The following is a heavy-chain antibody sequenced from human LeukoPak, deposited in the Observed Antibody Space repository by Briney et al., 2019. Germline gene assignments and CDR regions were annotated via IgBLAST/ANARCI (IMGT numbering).Heavy chain of an antibody. CDR3: ARRKSAGLAGGLDY. D-gene: IGHD6-13*01. V-gene: IGHV4-31*01. Sequence: SETLSLTCTVSGDSISSSDYFWTWIRQHPGKGLEWIGYIYYNGNTYYSPSLKSLATISADTSKNQFSLNLGSVTAADTAVYYCARRKSAGLAGGLDYWGQGILVTVSS. CDR2: IYYNGNT. J-gene: IGHJ4*02. CDR1: GDSISSSDYF.